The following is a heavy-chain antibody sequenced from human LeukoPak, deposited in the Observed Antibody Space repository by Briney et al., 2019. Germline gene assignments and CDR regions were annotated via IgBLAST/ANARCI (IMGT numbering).Heavy chain of an antibody. J-gene: IGHJ4*02. CDR1: GGSFSGYY. D-gene: IGHD6-13*01. CDR3: ARERVAAAGTAPFDY. CDR2: INHSGST. V-gene: IGHV4-34*01. Sequence: SETLSLTCAVYGGSFSGYYWSWIRQPPGKGLEWIGEINHSGSTNYNPSLKSRVTISVDTSKNQFSLKLSSVTAADTAVYYCARERVAAAGTAPFDYWGQGTLVTVSS.